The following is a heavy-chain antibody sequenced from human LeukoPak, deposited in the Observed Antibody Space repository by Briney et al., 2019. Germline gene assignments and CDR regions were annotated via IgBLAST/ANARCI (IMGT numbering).Heavy chain of an antibody. CDR2: ISGSGGST. D-gene: IGHD6-19*01. CDR1: GFTFSSYA. J-gene: IGHJ6*02. CDR3: AKAGLDSSGPWYGMDV. V-gene: IGHV3-23*01. Sequence: GGSLRLSCAASGFTFSSYAMSWVRQAPGKGLEWVSTISGSGGSTYYADSVKGRFTISRDNSENTLYLQMNSLRAEDTAVYYCAKAGLDSSGPWYGMDVWGQGTTVTVSS.